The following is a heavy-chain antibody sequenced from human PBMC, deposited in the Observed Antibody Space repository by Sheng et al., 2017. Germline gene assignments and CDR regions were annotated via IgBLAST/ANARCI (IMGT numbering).Heavy chain of an antibody. CDR2: TSYDGSNK. CDR3: AKVGRGTTWGGMDV. D-gene: IGHD3-10*01. Sequence: VQVVESGGGVVQPGMSLRLSCAASGFTFSNYGMLWVRQAPGKGLEWVAVTSYDGSNKYYADSVKGRFTISRDNSKNTLYLQMNSLRADDTAIYYCAKVGRGTTWGGMDVWGQGTTVTVSS. CDR1: GFTFSNYG. V-gene: IGHV3-30*18. J-gene: IGHJ6*02.